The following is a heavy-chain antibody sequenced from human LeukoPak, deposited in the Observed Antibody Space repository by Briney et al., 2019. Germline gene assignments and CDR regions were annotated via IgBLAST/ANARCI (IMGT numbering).Heavy chain of an antibody. V-gene: IGHV1-69*02. Sequence: ASVKVSCXASGGTFSSYTISWVRRAPGQGLEWMGRIIPILGIANYAQKFQGRVTITADKSTSTAYMELSSLRSEDTAVYYCARVAGPGLFDYWGQGTLVTVSS. CDR2: IIPILGIA. CDR3: ARVAGPGLFDY. J-gene: IGHJ4*02. D-gene: IGHD1-14*01. CDR1: GGTFSSYT.